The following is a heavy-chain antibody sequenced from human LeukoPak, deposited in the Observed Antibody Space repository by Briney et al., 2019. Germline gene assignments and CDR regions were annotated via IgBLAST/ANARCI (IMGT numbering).Heavy chain of an antibody. J-gene: IGHJ4*02. CDR3: ARGTFARIAARPDY. D-gene: IGHD6-6*01. CDR1: GGSISSSSYY. V-gene: IGHV4-39*07. CDR2: IYYSGST. Sequence: SETLSLTCTVSGGSISSSSYYWGWIRQPPGKGLEWIGSIYYSGSTYYNPSLKSRVTISVDTSKNQFSLKLSSVTAADTAVYYCARGTFARIAARPDYWGQGTLVTVSS.